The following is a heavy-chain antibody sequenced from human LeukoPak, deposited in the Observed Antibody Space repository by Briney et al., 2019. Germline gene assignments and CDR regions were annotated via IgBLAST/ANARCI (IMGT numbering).Heavy chain of an antibody. CDR1: GGSIGAYY. V-gene: IGHV4-59*08. CDR2: IYYSGST. Sequence: PSETLSLTCTVSGGSIGAYYWSWIRQPPGKGLEWIGYIYYSGSTNYNPSLKSRVTISIDTSKNQFSLKLSSVPAADTAVYYCARLGAPAYCGGDCYRYYFDYWGQGTLVTVSS. D-gene: IGHD2-21*02. J-gene: IGHJ4*02. CDR3: ARLGAPAYCGGDCYRYYFDY.